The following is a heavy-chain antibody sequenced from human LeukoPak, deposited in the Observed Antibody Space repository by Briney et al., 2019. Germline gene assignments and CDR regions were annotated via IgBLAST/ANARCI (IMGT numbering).Heavy chain of an antibody. CDR3: VKGQSSSWFYEYFQD. J-gene: IGHJ1*01. CDR2: ISGSGGST. Sequence: GGSLRLSCADSGFTFSSYAMSWARQAPGKGLEWVSAISGSGGSTYYADSVKGRFTISRDNSKNTLHLQMNSLRAEDTAVYYCVKGQSSSWFYEYFQDWGQGTLVTVSS. CDR1: GFTFSSYA. V-gene: IGHV3-23*01. D-gene: IGHD6-13*01.